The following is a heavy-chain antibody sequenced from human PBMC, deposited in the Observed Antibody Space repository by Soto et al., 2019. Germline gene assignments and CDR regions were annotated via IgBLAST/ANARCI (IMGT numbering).Heavy chain of an antibody. CDR2: IWYDGSNK. D-gene: IGHD6-19*01. CDR1: GFTFSSYG. V-gene: IGHV3-33*01. CDR3: ARGVGQCYDRIDV. Sequence: QVQLVESGGGVVQPGRSLRLSCAASGFTFSSYGMHWVRQAPGKGLEWVAVIWYDGSNKYYADSVKGRFTISRDNSKNTLYLQMNSLRAEDKAVYYGARGVGQCYDRIDVWGQGTTVTGSS. J-gene: IGHJ6*02.